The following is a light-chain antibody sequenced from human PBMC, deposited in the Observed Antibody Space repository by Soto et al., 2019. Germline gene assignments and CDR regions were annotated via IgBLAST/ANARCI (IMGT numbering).Light chain of an antibody. V-gene: IGKV1-5*03. Sequence: DIQITQSPSTLSASVGDRVTITCRASQSVTTWLAWYQQKPGKAPKLLIYKASNLESGLPSRFTGSGSGTEFTLTISSLQSDDFATYYCQQYSTYPIPFGQGTRLEIK. CDR3: QQYSTYPIP. CDR1: QSVTTW. CDR2: KAS. J-gene: IGKJ5*01.